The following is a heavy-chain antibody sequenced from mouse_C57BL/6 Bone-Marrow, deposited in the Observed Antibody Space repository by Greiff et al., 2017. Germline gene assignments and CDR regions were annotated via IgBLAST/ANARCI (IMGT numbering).Heavy chain of an antibody. CDR2: INPYNGGT. D-gene: IGHD1-1*01. CDR1: GYTFTDYY. Sequence: VQLKESGPVLVKPGASVKMSCKASGYTFTDYYMNWVKQSHGKSLEWIGVINPYNGGTSYNQKFKGKATLTVDKSSSTAYMELNSLTSEDSAVYYCARGDYYGSYYYAMDYWGQGTSVTVSS. CDR3: ARGDYYGSYYYAMDY. J-gene: IGHJ4*01. V-gene: IGHV1-19*01.